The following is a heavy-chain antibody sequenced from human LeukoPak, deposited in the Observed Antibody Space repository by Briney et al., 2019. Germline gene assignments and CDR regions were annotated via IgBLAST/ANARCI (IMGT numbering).Heavy chain of an antibody. CDR3: ARAPSGYGDPFDY. CDR2: IYYSGST. D-gene: IGHD4-17*01. J-gene: IGHJ4*02. CDR1: GGSISSSSYY. V-gene: IGHV4-39*07. Sequence: SETLSLTCTVSGGSISSSSYYWGWIRQPPGKGLEWIGSIYYSGSTYYNPSLKSRVTISVDTSKNQFSLKLSSVTAADTAVYYCARAPSGYGDPFDYWGQGTLVTVSS.